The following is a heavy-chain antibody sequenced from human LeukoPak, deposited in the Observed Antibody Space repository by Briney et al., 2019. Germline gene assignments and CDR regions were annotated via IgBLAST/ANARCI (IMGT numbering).Heavy chain of an antibody. J-gene: IGHJ5*02. V-gene: IGHV4-34*01. CDR2: ISHSGST. D-gene: IGHD2-2*01. CDR3: ARGCYLSTSCQGPWFDP. Sequence: SETLSLTCAVYGGSFSGYYWSWIRQPPGKGLEWIGEISHSGSTNYNPSLKSRVTISVDTSKNQFSLKLSSVTAADTAVYYCARGCYLSTSCQGPWFDPWGQGTLVTVSS. CDR1: GGSFSGYY.